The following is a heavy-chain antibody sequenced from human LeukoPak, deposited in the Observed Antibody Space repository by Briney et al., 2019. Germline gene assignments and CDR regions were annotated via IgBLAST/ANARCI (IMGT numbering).Heavy chain of an antibody. Sequence: SVKVSCKASGGTFSSYAISWVRQAPGQGLEWMGGIIPIFGTANYAQKFQGRVTITADESTSTAYMELSSLRSEDTAVYYCARVFLATGYYFDYWGQGTLVTVSS. CDR1: GGTFSSYA. CDR3: ARVFLATGYYFDY. D-gene: IGHD1-26*01. V-gene: IGHV1-69*13. J-gene: IGHJ4*02. CDR2: IIPIFGTA.